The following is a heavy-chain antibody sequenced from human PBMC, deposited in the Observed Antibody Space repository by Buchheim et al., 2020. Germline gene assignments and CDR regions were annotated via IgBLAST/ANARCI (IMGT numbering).Heavy chain of an antibody. V-gene: IGHV3-74*01. Sequence: EVQLVESGGGLVQPGGSLRLSCAASGFTFSSYWMHWVRQAPGKGLVWVSRINSDGSSTSYADSVKGRFTISRDNAKNTLYLQMNSLSAEDTSVYYCARDSAVSWDWLLSLAWYGMDDWGQGT. CDR3: ARDSAVSWDWLLSLAWYGMDD. J-gene: IGHJ6*02. D-gene: IGHD3/OR15-3a*01. CDR1: GFTFSSYW. CDR2: INSDGSST.